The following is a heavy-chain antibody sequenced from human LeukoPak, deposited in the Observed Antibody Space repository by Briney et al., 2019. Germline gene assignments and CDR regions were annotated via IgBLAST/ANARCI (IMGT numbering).Heavy chain of an antibody. J-gene: IGHJ4*02. Sequence: ASVKVSCKASGYTFTSYDINWVRHATGQGFEWMGWMNPNSGNTGYAQKFQGRVIITRNTSISTAYMELSSLRSEDTAGDYCARGQYYYGSGSGDYFDYWGQGTLVTVSS. D-gene: IGHD3-10*01. CDR3: ARGQYYYGSGSGDYFDY. V-gene: IGHV1-8*03. CDR1: GYTFTSYD. CDR2: MNPNSGNT.